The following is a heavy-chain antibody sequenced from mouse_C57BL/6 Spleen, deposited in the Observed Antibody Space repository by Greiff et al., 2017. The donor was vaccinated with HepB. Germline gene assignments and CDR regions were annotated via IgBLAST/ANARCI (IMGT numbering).Heavy chain of an antibody. CDR2: INPSTGGT. V-gene: IGHV1-42*01. J-gene: IGHJ2*01. Sequence: VQLQQSGPELVKPGASVKISCKASGYSFTGYYMNWVKQSPEKSLEWIGEINPSTGGTTYNQKFKAKATLTVDKSSSTAYMQLKSLTSEDSAVYYCARKGITYYFDYWGQGTTLTVSS. CDR1: GYSFTGYY. CDR3: ARKGITYYFDY. D-gene: IGHD2-4*01.